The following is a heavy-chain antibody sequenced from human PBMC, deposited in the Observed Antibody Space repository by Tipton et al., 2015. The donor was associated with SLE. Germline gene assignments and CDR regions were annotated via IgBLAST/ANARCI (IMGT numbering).Heavy chain of an antibody. CDR1: GFTSSSYW. V-gene: IGHV3-7*01. CDR2: IKPDGSEG. Sequence: GSLRLSCAASGFTSSSYWMSWVRQAPGKGLEWVANIKPDGSEGFYVESVKGRFTISRDNAQDSLYLQMNSLRAEDTAVYYCAREVVGATRGFDFWGRGTLVTVSS. D-gene: IGHD1-26*01. J-gene: IGHJ4*02. CDR3: AREVVGATRGFDF.